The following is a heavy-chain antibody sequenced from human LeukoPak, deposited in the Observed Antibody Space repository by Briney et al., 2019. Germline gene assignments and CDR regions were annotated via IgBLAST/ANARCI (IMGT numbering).Heavy chain of an antibody. Sequence: ASVKVSCKVSGYTLTELSMHWVRQAPGKGLEWMGGFDPEDGETIYAQKFQGRVTMTEDTSTDTAYMELSSLRSEDTAVYYCATDQTYCSSTSCYPSFDYWGQGTLVTVSS. CDR2: FDPEDGET. J-gene: IGHJ4*02. D-gene: IGHD2-2*01. V-gene: IGHV1-24*01. CDR1: GYTLTELS. CDR3: ATDQTYCSSTSCYPSFDY.